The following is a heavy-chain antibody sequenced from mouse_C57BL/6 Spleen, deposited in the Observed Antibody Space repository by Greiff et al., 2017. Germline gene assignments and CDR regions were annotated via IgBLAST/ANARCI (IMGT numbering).Heavy chain of an antibody. Sequence: EVKVVESGGGLVKPGGSLTLSCAASGFTFSDYGMHWVRQAPEKGLEWVAYISSGSSTIYYADTVKGRFTIARDNAKNTLFLQMTSLGSEDTAMYYCARPYDGFCDYWGQGTTLTVSS. CDR2: ISSGSSTI. CDR1: GFTFSDYG. J-gene: IGHJ2*01. D-gene: IGHD2-3*01. CDR3: ARPYDGFCDY. V-gene: IGHV5-17*01.